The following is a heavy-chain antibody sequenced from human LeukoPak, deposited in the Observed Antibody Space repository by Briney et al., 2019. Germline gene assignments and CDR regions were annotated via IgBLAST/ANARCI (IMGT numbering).Heavy chain of an antibody. J-gene: IGHJ5*02. Sequence: NLGESLKISCKGSGYIFAAYWIGWVRQMPGKGLEWMGSIYPGDSDTRYSPSFQGQVTISVDRSINTAYLQWISLKASDTAIYYYARLQEDIVVVPAAIPYNWFDPWGRGSLVTVSS. CDR2: IYPGDSDT. CDR1: GYIFAAYW. D-gene: IGHD2-2*01. CDR3: ARLQEDIVVVPAAIPYNWFDP. V-gene: IGHV5-51*01.